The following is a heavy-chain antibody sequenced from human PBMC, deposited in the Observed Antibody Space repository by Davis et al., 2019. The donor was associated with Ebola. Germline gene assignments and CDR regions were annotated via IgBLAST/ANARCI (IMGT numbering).Heavy chain of an antibody. CDR2: ISSSSSYI. Sequence: GGPLRLSCAASGFTFSSYSMNWVRQAPGKGLEWVSSISSSSSYIYYADSVKGRFTISRDNAKNSLYLQMNSLRAEDTAVYYCARDRAGTSQRDYWGQGTLVTVSS. D-gene: IGHD1-1*01. CDR3: ARDRAGTSQRDY. CDR1: GFTFSSYS. J-gene: IGHJ4*02. V-gene: IGHV3-21*01.